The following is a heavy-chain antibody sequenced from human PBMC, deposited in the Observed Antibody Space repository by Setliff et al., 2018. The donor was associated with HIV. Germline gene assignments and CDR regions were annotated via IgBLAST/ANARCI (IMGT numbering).Heavy chain of an antibody. CDR1: GYTFTGYY. V-gene: IGHV1-2*06. D-gene: IGHD3-22*01. J-gene: IGHJ3*02. Sequence: ASVKVSCKASGYTFTGYYMHWVRQAPGQGLEWMGRINPNNGGTNYAQKFQGRVTMTRDTSISTAYMELSRLRSDDTAVYYCARDGYYDSSGYSAFDIWGQGTMVTVS. CDR3: ARDGYYDSSGYSAFDI. CDR2: INPNNGGT.